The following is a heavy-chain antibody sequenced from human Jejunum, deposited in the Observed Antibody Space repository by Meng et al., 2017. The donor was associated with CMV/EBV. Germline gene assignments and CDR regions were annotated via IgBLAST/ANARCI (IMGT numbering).Heavy chain of an antibody. Sequence: QVRLGRSGSELKRPGDSVKVSCQAAGYTCTSSSMNWVRHAPGQGLEWMGWININTGNPTYAQGFTGRFVFSLDTSVSTAYLQIDSLKADDTAVYYCARGNGWRFDYWGQGTLVTVSS. CDR2: ININTGNP. D-gene: IGHD6-19*01. V-gene: IGHV7-4-1*01. CDR1: GYTCTSSS. CDR3: ARGNGWRFDY. J-gene: IGHJ4*02.